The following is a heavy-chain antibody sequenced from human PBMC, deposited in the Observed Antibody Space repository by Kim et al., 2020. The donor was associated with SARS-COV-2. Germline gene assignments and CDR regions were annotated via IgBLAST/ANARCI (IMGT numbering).Heavy chain of an antibody. CDR2: IYYSGST. V-gene: IGHV4-39*01. CDR3: ASGGRAYDFWSGYYTWGY. J-gene: IGHJ4*02. D-gene: IGHD3-3*01. Sequence: SETLSLTCTVSGGSISSSSYYWGWIRQPPGKGLEWIGSIYYSGSTYYNPSLKSRVTISVDTSKNQFSLKLSSVTAADTAVYYCASGGRAYDFWSGYYTWGYWGQGTLVTVSS. CDR1: GGSISSSSYY.